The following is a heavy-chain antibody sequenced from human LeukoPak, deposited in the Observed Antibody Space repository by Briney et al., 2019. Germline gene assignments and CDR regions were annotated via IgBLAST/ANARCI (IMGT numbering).Heavy chain of an antibody. CDR2: ISYYGTNK. J-gene: IGHJ2*01. D-gene: IGHD4-17*01. CDR3: VKDASPTVTTAYWYFDL. CDR1: GFTFSSYG. Sequence: GGSLRLSCAASGFTFSSYGMHWVRQAPGKGLEWVAVISYYGTNKYYADSVKGRFTISRDNSKNTLYLQMNSLSAEDTAVYYCVKDASPTVTTAYWYFDLWGRGTLVTVSS. V-gene: IGHV3-30*18.